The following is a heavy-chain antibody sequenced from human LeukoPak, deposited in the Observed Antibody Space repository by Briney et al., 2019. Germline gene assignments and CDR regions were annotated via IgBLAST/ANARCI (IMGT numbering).Heavy chain of an antibody. CDR3: ARDYVRVLGSSGWYY. CDR2: INPSGGST. CDR1: GYTFTRYY. D-gene: IGHD3-22*01. J-gene: IGHJ4*02. Sequence: ASVKVCCKASGYTFTRYYMHWVRQAPGQGLEWMGIINPSGGSTSYAHKFQGRVTMTRDMSTSTVYMELSSLRSEDTAVYYCARDYVRVLGSSGWYYWGQGTLVTVSS. V-gene: IGHV1-46*01.